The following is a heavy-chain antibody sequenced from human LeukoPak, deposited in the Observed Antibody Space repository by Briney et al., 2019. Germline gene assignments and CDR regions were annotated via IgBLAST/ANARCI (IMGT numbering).Heavy chain of an antibody. J-gene: IGHJ4*02. CDR1: GGSISSSSYY. D-gene: IGHD2-2*01. CDR2: IYYSGST. CDR3: ARYRSREFQWYQPGHTFDY. Sequence: SETLSLTCTVSGGSISSSSYYWGWIRQPPGKGLEWIGSIYYSGSTYYNPSLKSRVTISVDTSKNQFSLKLSSVTAADTAVYYCARYRSREFQWYQPGHTFDYWGQGTLVTVSS. V-gene: IGHV4-39*07.